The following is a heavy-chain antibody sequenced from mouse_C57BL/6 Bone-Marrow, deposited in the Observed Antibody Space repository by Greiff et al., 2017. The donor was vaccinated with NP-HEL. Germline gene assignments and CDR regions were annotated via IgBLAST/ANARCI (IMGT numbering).Heavy chain of an antibody. Sequence: VQLQQSGAELVRPGASVTLSCKASGYTFTDYEMHWVKQTPVHGLEWIGAIDPETGGTAYNQKFKGKAILTADKSSSTAYMELRSLTSEDSAVYYCTSRGGLRRGDYWGQGTTLTVSS. CDR2: IDPETGGT. CDR3: TSRGGLRRGDY. D-gene: IGHD2-4*01. CDR1: GYTFTDYE. V-gene: IGHV1-15*01. J-gene: IGHJ2*01.